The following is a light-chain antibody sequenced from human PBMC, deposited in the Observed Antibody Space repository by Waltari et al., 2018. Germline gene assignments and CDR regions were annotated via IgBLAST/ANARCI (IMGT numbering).Light chain of an antibody. CDR1: KSVLHSSNNKNY. V-gene: IGKV4-1*01. J-gene: IGKJ1*01. Sequence: DIVMTQSPDSLAVSLGERATINCKSSKSVLHSSNNKNYLAWYQQKPGQPPKLLIYWASTRESGVPDRFSGSGSGTDFTLTITSLQAEDVAVYHCQQYESSPRTFGQGTKVEI. CDR2: WAS. CDR3: QQYESSPRT.